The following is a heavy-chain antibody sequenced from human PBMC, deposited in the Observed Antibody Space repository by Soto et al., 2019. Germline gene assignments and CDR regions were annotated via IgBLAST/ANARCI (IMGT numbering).Heavy chain of an antibody. CDR1: GFTFSSYA. CDR2: ISGSGGST. D-gene: IGHD2-8*01. V-gene: IGHV3-23*01. J-gene: IGHJ6*02. Sequence: PGGSLRLSCAASGFTFSSYAMSWVRQAPGKGLEWVSAISGSGGSTYYADSVKGRFTISRDNSKNTLYLQMNSLRAEDTAMYYCARHPYCTNGVCYHEPVDVWGQGTTVTVSS. CDR3: ARHPYCTNGVCYHEPVDV.